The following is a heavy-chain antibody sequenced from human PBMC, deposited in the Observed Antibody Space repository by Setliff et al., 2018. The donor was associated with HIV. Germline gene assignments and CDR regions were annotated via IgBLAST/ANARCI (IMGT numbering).Heavy chain of an antibody. V-gene: IGHV4-34*01. CDR2: IHPSGNT. CDR3: ARGLDSAKIHY. J-gene: IGHJ4*02. D-gene: IGHD6-25*01. Sequence: SETLSLTCAVYGGTFSGHYWSWVRQPPGQGLDWIGEIHPSGNTYYNPSLQSRVTISVDTSKNQFSLNLSSVTAADTAVYYCARGLDSAKIHYWGQGTLVTVSS. CDR1: GGTFSGHY.